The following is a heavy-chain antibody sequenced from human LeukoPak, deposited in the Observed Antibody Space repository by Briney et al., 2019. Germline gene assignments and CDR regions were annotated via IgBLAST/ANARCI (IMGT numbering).Heavy chain of an antibody. J-gene: IGHJ4*02. CDR1: GYRYSDYW. CDR2: IYGGDSET. V-gene: IGHV5-51*01. Sequence: GESLKISCKGSGYRYSDYWIGWVRQMPGKGLEWMGIIYGGDSETRYSPSRQGQVTISADKSINTAYLQWSSLKASDTAMYYCARTTTYSSGWYGAYWGQGTLVTVSS. CDR3: ARTTTYSSGWYGAY. D-gene: IGHD6-19*01.